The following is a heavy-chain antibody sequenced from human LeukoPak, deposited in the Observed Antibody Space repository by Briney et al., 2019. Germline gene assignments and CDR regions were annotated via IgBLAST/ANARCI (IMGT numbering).Heavy chain of an antibody. CDR3: ARVEFYCDSSGYVGEYFQH. D-gene: IGHD3-22*01. J-gene: IGHJ1*01. Sequence: GGSLRLPCAASGFTFSNYYLSWIRQAPGKGLEWLSYISSSATNIQYADSVRGRFTISRDNAKNSLYLQMNRLRDEDTAIYYCARVEFYCDSSGYVGEYFQHWGQGTVVTVSS. CDR2: ISSSATNI. V-gene: IGHV3-11*01. CDR1: GFTFSNYY.